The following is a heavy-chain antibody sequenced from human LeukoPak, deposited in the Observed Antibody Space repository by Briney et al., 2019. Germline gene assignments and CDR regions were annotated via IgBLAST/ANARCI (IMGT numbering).Heavy chain of an antibody. D-gene: IGHD5-18*01. CDR2: IIPIFGTA. Sequence: SVTVSCKASGGTFSSYAISWVRQAPGQGLEWMGGIIPIFGTANYAQKFQGRVTITADESTSTAYMELSGLRSEDTAVYYCARATAMAAYYYYYYGMDVWGQGTTVTVSS. V-gene: IGHV1-69*13. CDR3: ARATAMAAYYYYYYGMDV. J-gene: IGHJ6*02. CDR1: GGTFSSYA.